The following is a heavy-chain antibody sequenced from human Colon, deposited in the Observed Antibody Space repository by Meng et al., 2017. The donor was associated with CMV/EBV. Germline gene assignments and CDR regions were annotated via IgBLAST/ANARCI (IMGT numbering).Heavy chain of an antibody. CDR1: GFSITDCA. D-gene: IGHD5-24*01. J-gene: IGHJ4*02. CDR2: ISASDYYT. Sequence: CAASGFSITDCAMNWVRQAPGRGLGWVSVISASDYYTFYAESVKSRFTIGRDISKNTVYLQTNSLRAEDTAVYFCAKAPTRRYYFDYWGQGSLVTVSS. V-gene: IGHV3-23*01. CDR3: AKAPTRRYYFDY.